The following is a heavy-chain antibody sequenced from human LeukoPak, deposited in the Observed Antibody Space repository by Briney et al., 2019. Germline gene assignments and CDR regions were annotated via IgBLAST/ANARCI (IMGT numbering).Heavy chain of an antibody. CDR2: IYDSGST. J-gene: IGHJ4*02. Sequence: SETLSLTCTVSGGSIRSSYYYWGWIRRPPGKGLEWIGSIYDSGSTYYNPSLKSRVTISVDTSKNQFSLKLNSVTAADTAVYYCARGFCTGSGCYSDYWGQGTLVTVSS. CDR3: ARGFCTGSGCYSDY. CDR1: GGSIRSSYYY. V-gene: IGHV4-39*07. D-gene: IGHD2-8*02.